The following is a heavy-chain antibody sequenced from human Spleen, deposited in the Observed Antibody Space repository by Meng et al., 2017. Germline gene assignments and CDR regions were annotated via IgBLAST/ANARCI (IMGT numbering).Heavy chain of an antibody. CDR3: ARGKDDSSGYYYSMRYYYYGMDV. J-gene: IGHJ6*02. CDR1: GYTFTNYA. D-gene: IGHD3-22*01. Sequence: ASVKVSCKTSGYTFTNYAIHWVRQAPGQRLEWMGWINAGNGNTKYSQKFQGRVTISRDASASTAYMELSRLRSDDTAVYYCARGKDDSSGYYYSMRYYYYGMDVWGQGTTVTVSS. CDR2: INAGNGNT. V-gene: IGHV1-3*01.